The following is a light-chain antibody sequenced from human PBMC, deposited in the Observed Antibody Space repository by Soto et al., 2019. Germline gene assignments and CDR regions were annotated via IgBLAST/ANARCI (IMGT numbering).Light chain of an antibody. V-gene: IGLV2-14*01. CDR3: SSFTSSDTWV. J-gene: IGLJ3*02. CDR1: SSDVGSDKY. Sequence: QSALTQPASVSGSPGQSITISCTGTSSDVGSDKYVSWYQQHPGKAPKLMIYEVSNRPSGVSNRFSGSKSGNTASLTISGLQAEDESDYYCSSFTSSDTWVFGGVTKVTVL. CDR2: EVS.